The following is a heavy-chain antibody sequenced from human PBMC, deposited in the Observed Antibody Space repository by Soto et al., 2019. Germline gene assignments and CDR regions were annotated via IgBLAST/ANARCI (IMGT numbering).Heavy chain of an antibody. V-gene: IGHV1-18*01. CDR1: GYTFTRFG. D-gene: IGHD3-9*01. Sequence: ASVKVSCKASGYTFTRFGISWVRQAPGQGLEWMGWISAFNGATNYAQKLQGRVTMTTDTSTSTAYMELRSLRSDDTAVYYCARDNYFYDILTGYPLYYYYYGMDVWGKGTTVTVSS. CDR3: ARDNYFYDILTGYPLYYYYYGMDV. J-gene: IGHJ6*04. CDR2: ISAFNGAT.